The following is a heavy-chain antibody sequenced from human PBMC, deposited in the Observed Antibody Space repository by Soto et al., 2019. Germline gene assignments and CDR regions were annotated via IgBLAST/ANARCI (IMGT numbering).Heavy chain of an antibody. CDR3: ARLGCSGGSCPFDP. Sequence: QVQLQESGPGLVKPSETLSLTCTVSGGSISSYYWSWIRQPPGKGLEYIGYIYYSGSTNYNPSLTSRVTISVDTSKNQFSLNLNSVTAADTAVYYCARLGCSGGSCPFDPWGQGTLVTVSS. V-gene: IGHV4-59*08. CDR1: GGSISSYY. CDR2: IYYSGST. J-gene: IGHJ5*02. D-gene: IGHD2-15*01.